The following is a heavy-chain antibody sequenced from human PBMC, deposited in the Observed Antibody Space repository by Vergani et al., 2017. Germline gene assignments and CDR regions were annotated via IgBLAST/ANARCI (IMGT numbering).Heavy chain of an antibody. J-gene: IGHJ6*02. CDR3: ARDPRGYGGDPEDYYYGMDV. Sequence: QVQLVQSGAEVKQPGSPVKVSCKASGATFRSNTISWVRQVPGHGLEWMGRIIPVLGKTKYAQDFQGRLTITADTSTSTAYMELTSLRSQDTAVYYCARDPRGYGGDPEDYYYGMDVWGQGTTVTVSS. V-gene: IGHV1-69*08. D-gene: IGHD2-21*02. CDR1: GATFRSNT. CDR2: IIPVLGKT.